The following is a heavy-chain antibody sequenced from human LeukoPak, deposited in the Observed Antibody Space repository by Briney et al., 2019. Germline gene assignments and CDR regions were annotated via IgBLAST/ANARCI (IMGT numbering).Heavy chain of an antibody. CDR3: ARADCTDGVCYKFYFDF. V-gene: IGHV4-59*11. D-gene: IGHD2-8*01. CDR2: VHYSGRT. J-gene: IGHJ4*02. CDR1: GGSISSHY. Sequence: SETLSLTCTVSGGSISSHYWSRIRQPPGKGLEWIGYVHYSGRTNYNPSLKSRVTISVDTSKNQFSLKLSSVTAADTAVYYCARADCTDGVCYKFYFDFWGQGTLVTVSS.